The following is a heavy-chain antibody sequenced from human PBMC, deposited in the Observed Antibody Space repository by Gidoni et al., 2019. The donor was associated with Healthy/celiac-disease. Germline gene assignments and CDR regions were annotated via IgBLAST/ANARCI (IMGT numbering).Heavy chain of an antibody. CDR3: AKDPSSSWLFDY. D-gene: IGHD6-13*01. CDR1: GFTFSSYA. Sequence: EVQLLESGGGLVQPGGSLRLSCAASGFTFSSYAMSCVSQAPGKGLEWVSAISGSGGSTYYADSVKGRFTISRDNSKNTLYLQMNSLRAEDTAVYYCAKDPSSSWLFDYWGQGTLVTVSS. CDR2: ISGSGGST. V-gene: IGHV3-23*01. J-gene: IGHJ4*02.